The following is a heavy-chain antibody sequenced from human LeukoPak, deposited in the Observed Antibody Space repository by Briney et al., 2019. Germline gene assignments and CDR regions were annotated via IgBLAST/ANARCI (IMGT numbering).Heavy chain of an antibody. Sequence: GGSLRLSCAASGFTFDDYAMHWVRQAPGKGLEWVSGISWNGGSIGYADSVKGRFTISRDNAKNSLYLQMNSLRAEDTALYYCAKEKYSSDAFDIWGQGTMVTVSS. CDR1: GFTFDDYA. D-gene: IGHD5-18*01. CDR3: AKEKYSSDAFDI. CDR2: ISWNGGSI. J-gene: IGHJ3*02. V-gene: IGHV3-9*01.